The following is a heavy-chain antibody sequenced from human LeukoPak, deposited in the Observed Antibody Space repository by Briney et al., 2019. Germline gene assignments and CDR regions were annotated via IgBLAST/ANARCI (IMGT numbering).Heavy chain of an antibody. Sequence: GGSLRLSCAASGFTVSSNYMSWVRQAPGKGLEWVSVIYSGGSTYYADSVKGRFTISRDNSKNTLYLQMNSLRAEDTAVYYCARVLVSYYDSSGYYYDPHFDYWGQGTLVTVSS. J-gene: IGHJ4*02. V-gene: IGHV3-53*01. CDR1: GFTVSSNY. CDR2: IYSGGST. CDR3: ARVLVSYYDSSGYYYDPHFDY. D-gene: IGHD3-22*01.